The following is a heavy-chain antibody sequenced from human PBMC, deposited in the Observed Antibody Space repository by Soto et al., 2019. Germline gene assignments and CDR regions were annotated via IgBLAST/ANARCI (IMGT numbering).Heavy chain of an antibody. CDR2: INHSGST. D-gene: IGHD2-15*01. V-gene: IGHV4-34*01. J-gene: IGHJ6*02. CDR1: GGSFSGYY. Sequence: PSETLSLTCAVYGGSFSGYYWSWIRQPPGKGLEWIGEINHSGSTNYNPSLKSRVTISVDTSKNQFSLKLSSVTAADTAVYYCARGGYCSGGSCYQRSPHYYYYYGMDVWGQGTTVTVSS. CDR3: ARGGYCSGGSCYQRSPHYYYYYGMDV.